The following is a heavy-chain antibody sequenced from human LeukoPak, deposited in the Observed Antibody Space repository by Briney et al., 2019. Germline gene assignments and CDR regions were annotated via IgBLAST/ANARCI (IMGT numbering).Heavy chain of an antibody. D-gene: IGHD6-13*01. CDR2: ISGSGGST. CDR1: GFTFSSYA. CDR3: AKAHLRSWYGGDYFDY. J-gene: IGHJ4*02. V-gene: IGHV3-23*01. Sequence: GSLRLSCAASGFTFSSYAMSWVRQAPGKGLEWVSAISGSGGSTYYADSVKGRFTISRDNSKNTLYLQMNSLRAEDTAVYYCAKAHLRSWYGGDYFDYWGQGTLVTVSS.